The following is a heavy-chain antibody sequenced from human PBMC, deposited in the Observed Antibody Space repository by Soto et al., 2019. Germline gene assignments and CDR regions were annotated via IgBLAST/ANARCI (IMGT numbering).Heavy chain of an antibody. V-gene: IGHV3-7*02. CDR2: IKQDGSEK. D-gene: IGHD1-1*01. Sequence: GGSLRLSCAASGFTFSSYWMSWVRQAPGKGLEWVANIKQDGSEKYYVDSVKGRFTISRDNAKNSLHLQMNSLRAEDTAVYYCASSTWMDWFDPWGQGTQVTVSS. CDR1: GFTFSSYW. J-gene: IGHJ5*02. CDR3: ASSTWMDWFDP.